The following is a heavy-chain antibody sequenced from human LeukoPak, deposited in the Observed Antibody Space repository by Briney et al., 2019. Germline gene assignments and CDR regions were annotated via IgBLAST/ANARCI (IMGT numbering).Heavy chain of an antibody. D-gene: IGHD4-17*01. CDR2: ISSSNSTI. CDR3: ARDHYGDYGFDY. Sequence: GGSLRLSCAASGFTFSSYSMNWVRQAPGKGLEWVSYISSSNSTIYYADSVKGRFAISRDNAKNSLYLQMNSLRAEDTAVYYCARDHYGDYGFDYWGRGTLVTVSS. J-gene: IGHJ4*02. CDR1: GFTFSSYS. V-gene: IGHV3-48*01.